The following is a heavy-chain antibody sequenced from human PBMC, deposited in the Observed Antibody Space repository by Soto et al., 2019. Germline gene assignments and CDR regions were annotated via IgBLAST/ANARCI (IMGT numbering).Heavy chain of an antibody. Sequence: QVQLQESGPGLVKPSQTLSLTCTVSGGSISSGTYHWSWIRHHPGKGLEWIGYIYYSGSTYYNPSLKSRLTISVDTSKNQFSLRLSSVTAADTAVYYCAREMKYYDTSGDSYFDYWGQGTLVTVSS. CDR2: IYYSGST. CDR3: AREMKYYDTSGDSYFDY. V-gene: IGHV4-31*03. J-gene: IGHJ4*02. D-gene: IGHD3-22*01. CDR1: GGSISSGTYH.